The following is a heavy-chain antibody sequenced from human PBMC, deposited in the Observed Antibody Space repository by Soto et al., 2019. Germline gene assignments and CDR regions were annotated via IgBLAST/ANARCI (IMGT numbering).Heavy chain of an antibody. D-gene: IGHD3-10*01. CDR3: ARNGLPTMVRGVIISFDY. V-gene: IGHV1-18*01. Sequence: QVQLVQSGAEVKKPGASVKVSCKASRYTFTSYGISWVRQAPGQGLEWMGWISAYNGNTNYAQKLQGRVTMTTDTSTSTAYMELRSLRSDDTAVYYCARNGLPTMVRGVIISFDYWGQGTQVTVSS. CDR1: RYTFTSYG. CDR2: ISAYNGNT. J-gene: IGHJ4*02.